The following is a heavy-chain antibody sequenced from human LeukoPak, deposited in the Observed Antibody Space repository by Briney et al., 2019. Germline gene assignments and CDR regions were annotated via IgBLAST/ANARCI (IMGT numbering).Heavy chain of an antibody. Sequence: PGGSLRLSCAASGFTFSSYAMTWVRQAPGKGLEWVSVISGSGGSTYYADSVKGRFTISRDNSKNTLYLQMSSLRAEDTAVYYCAKVYTALVTFNWFDPWGQATLVTVSS. CDR1: GFTFSSYA. V-gene: IGHV3-23*01. CDR2: ISGSGGST. D-gene: IGHD5-18*01. CDR3: AKVYTALVTFNWFDP. J-gene: IGHJ5*02.